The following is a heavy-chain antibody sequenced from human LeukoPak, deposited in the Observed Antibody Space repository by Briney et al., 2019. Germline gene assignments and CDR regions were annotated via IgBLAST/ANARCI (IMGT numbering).Heavy chain of an antibody. Sequence: PGGSLRLSCAVSGFPFSIYEMNWVRQAPGKGLEWVSNIGSSGTTRYYADSVKGRFSIPRDNAKNSLYLQMNSLRVEDTGVYYCALLAVASDFDYWGQGALVTVSS. CDR1: GFPFSIYE. D-gene: IGHD6-19*01. J-gene: IGHJ4*02. CDR2: IGSSGTTR. V-gene: IGHV3-48*03. CDR3: ALLAVASDFDY.